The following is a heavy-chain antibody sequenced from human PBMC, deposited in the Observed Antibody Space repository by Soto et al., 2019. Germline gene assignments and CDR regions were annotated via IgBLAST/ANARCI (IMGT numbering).Heavy chain of an antibody. J-gene: IGHJ4*02. Sequence: SETLSLTYTVSGGSISSYYWSWIRQPPGKGLEWIGYIYYSGSTNYNPSLKSRVTISVDTSKNQFSLKLSSVTAADTAVYYCARGITISYFDYWGQGTLVTVSS. CDR2: IYYSGST. CDR3: ARGITISYFDY. D-gene: IGHD3-3*01. CDR1: GGSISSYY. V-gene: IGHV4-59*08.